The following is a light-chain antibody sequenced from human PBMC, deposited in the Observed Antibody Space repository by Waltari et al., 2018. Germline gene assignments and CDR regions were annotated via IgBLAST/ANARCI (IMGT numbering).Light chain of an antibody. V-gene: IGLV1-44*01. Sequence: QSVLTQPPSASGTPRQTVSISCSGSSSNIGNNIVNWYQQLPGTAPKLLIYRNDQWPAGVPDRFSASKSGTSASLAIIGLQSEDGADYFCATWDASLNGQVFGGGTKLTVL. CDR1: SSNIGNNI. J-gene: IGLJ3*02. CDR3: ATWDASLNGQV. CDR2: RND.